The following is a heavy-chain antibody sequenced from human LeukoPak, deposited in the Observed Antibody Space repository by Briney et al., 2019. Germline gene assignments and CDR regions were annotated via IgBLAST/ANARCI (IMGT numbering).Heavy chain of an antibody. D-gene: IGHD3-9*01. CDR3: ARGRYDILTGYYTVFDY. V-gene: IGHV1-8*01. CDR2: MNPNSGNT. J-gene: IGHJ4*02. CDR1: GYTFTSYD. Sequence: ASVKVSCKASGYTFTSYDINWVRQATGQGLEWMGWMNPNSGNTGYAQKFQGRVTMTRNTSISTAYMELSSLRSEDTAVYYCARGRYDILTGYYTVFDYWGQGTLVTASS.